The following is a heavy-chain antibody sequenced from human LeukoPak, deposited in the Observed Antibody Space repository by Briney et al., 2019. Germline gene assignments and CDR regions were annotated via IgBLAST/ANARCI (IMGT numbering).Heavy chain of an antibody. CDR2: IWYDGSNK. J-gene: IGHJ6*02. D-gene: IGHD4-17*01. CDR1: GFTFSNYG. CDR3: AREYGDLSYYYYYGMDV. V-gene: IGHV3-33*08. Sequence: PGRSLRLSCAASGFTFSNYGMHWVRQAPGKGLEWVAVIWYDGSNKYYADSVKGRFTISRDNSKNTLYLQMNSLRAEDTAVYYCAREYGDLSYYYYYGMDVWGQGTTVTVSS.